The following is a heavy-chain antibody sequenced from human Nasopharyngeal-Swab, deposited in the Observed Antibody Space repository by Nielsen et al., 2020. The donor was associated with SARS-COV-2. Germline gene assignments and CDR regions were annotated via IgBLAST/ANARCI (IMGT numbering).Heavy chain of an antibody. CDR2: ISSSGSTI. J-gene: IGHJ4*02. CDR3: ARRHMITFGLDY. D-gene: IGHD3-16*01. CDR1: GFTFSSYS. V-gene: IGHV3-48*04. Sequence: GESLKISCAASGFTFSSYSLNWVRQAPGKGLEWVSYISSSGSTIYYADSVKGRFTISRDNAKNSLYLQMNSLRAEDTAVYYCARRHMITFGLDYWGQGTLVTVSS.